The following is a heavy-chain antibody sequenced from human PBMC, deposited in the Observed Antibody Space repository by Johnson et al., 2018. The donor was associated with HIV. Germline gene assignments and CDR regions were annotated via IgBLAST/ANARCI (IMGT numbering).Heavy chain of an antibody. V-gene: IGHV3-30*04. Sequence: VQLVESGGGVVQPGRSLRLSCAASGFIFNDYPMYWVRQPPGKGLEWVAVISFDGSNKYYADSVKGRFSLSRDNSKNTLYLQMNSLRAEDTAVYYCASHVGSSVGSAFDIWGQGTMVTVSS. CDR3: ASHVGSSVGSAFDI. CDR1: GFIFNDYP. D-gene: IGHD6-6*01. CDR2: ISFDGSNK. J-gene: IGHJ3*02.